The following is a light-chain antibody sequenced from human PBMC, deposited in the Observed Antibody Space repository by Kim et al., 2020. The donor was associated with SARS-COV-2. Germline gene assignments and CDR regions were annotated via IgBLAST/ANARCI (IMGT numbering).Light chain of an antibody. J-gene: IGKJ3*01. V-gene: IGKV1-8*01. CDR3: QQYYSYPRT. CDR1: QGISSY. Sequence: GDRVTITCRASQGISSYLAWYQQKPGKVPKLLIYAASTLQSGVPSRFSGSGSGTDFTLTISCLQSEDFATYYCQQYYSYPRTFGPGTKVDIK. CDR2: AAS.